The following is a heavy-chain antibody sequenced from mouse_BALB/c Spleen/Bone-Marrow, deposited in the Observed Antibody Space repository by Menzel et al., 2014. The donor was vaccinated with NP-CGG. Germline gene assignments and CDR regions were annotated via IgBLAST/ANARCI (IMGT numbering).Heavy chain of an antibody. CDR3: ASGDVYSAY. CDR1: GFTFSSYA. CDR2: ISSGGSYT. J-gene: IGHJ3*01. V-gene: IGHV5-9-4*01. Sequence: EVKLMESGGGLVKPGGSLKLSCAASGFTFSSYAMSWVRQSPDKRLEWVAEISSGGSYTYYPDTVTGRFTISRDDAKNTLYLEMSSLRSEDTAMYYCASGDVYSAYWGQGTLVTVSA. D-gene: IGHD2-3*01.